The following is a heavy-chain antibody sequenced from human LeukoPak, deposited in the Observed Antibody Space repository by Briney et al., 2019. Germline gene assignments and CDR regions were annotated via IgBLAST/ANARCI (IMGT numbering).Heavy chain of an antibody. J-gene: IGHJ4*02. CDR1: GDSISSGNYY. CDR3: AREFWSGSYSDK. CDR2: IYYSGST. V-gene: IGHV4-30-4*01. Sequence: SETLSLTCTVSGDSISSGNYYWTWIRQPPGKGLEWIGYIYYSGSTFYNPSLKSRVTISVDTSKNEFSLKLSPVTAADTAVYYCAREFWSGSYSDKWGQGTLVTVSS. D-gene: IGHD3-3*01.